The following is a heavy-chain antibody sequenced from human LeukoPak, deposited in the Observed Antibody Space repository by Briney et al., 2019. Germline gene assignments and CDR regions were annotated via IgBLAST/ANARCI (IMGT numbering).Heavy chain of an antibody. CDR1: GYKFTNYW. D-gene: IGHD2-15*01. V-gene: IGHV5-51*01. J-gene: IGHJ3*01. CDR3: AREKDNGGLRAFDF. Sequence: GESLKISCKGSGYKFTNYWIAWVRQMPGQGLEWLGIIYPRDSDTRYSPSFQGQVTISVDTSIDTAYLQWSSVRASDTAIYYCAREKDNGGLRAFDFWGQGTMVTVSS. CDR2: IYPRDSDT.